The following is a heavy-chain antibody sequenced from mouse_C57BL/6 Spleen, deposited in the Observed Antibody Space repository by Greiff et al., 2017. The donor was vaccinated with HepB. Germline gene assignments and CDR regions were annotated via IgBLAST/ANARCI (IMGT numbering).Heavy chain of an antibody. CDR2: IWRGGST. Sequence: QVQLQQSGPGLVQPSQSLSITCPVSGFSLTSFGVHWVRQSPGKGLVWLGVIWRGGSTDYNAAFMSRLSITEDNSKSQVFFKMNSQQADDTAIDYCATSYYSNLYAMDYWGQGTSVTVSS. CDR1: GFSLTSFG. D-gene: IGHD2-5*01. J-gene: IGHJ4*01. V-gene: IGHV2-5*01. CDR3: ATSYYSNLYAMDY.